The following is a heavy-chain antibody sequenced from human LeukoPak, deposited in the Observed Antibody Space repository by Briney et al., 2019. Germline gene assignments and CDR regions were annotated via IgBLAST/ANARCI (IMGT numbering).Heavy chain of an antibody. Sequence: SETLSLTCAVYGGSFSGYYWSWIRQPPGKGLEWIGEINHSGSTNYNPSLKSRVTISEDTSKNQFSLKLSSVTAADTAVYYCARGAPAAHSLRYFDWFPPYYYYGMDVWGQGTTVTVSS. CDR1: GGSFSGYY. CDR3: ARGAPAAHSLRYFDWFPPYYYYGMDV. CDR2: INHSGST. J-gene: IGHJ6*02. V-gene: IGHV4-34*01. D-gene: IGHD3-9*01.